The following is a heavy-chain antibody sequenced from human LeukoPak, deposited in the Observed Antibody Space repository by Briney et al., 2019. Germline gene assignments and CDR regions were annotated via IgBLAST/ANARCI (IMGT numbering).Heavy chain of an antibody. Sequence: ASVKVSCKASGYIFTNFGISWVRQAPGQGLEWMGWISAYNGNTNYAQKFQDRVTVTTDTSASTAYMELRSLRSDDTAVYYCARDRNNYDTSAFYFFDYWGQGTLVTVSS. V-gene: IGHV1-18*01. J-gene: IGHJ4*02. D-gene: IGHD3-22*01. CDR1: GYIFTNFG. CDR2: ISAYNGNT. CDR3: ARDRNNYDTSAFYFFDY.